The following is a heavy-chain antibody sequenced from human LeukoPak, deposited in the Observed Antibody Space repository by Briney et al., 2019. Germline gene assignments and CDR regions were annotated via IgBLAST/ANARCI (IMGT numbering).Heavy chain of an antibody. J-gene: IGHJ4*02. D-gene: IGHD2-21*02. V-gene: IGHV4-39*01. Sequence: SETQSLTCTLSVGSISSSSYYCGWIRQPPGKGLEWIGWIYYSEITYYNPSLKSRVTISVDTSKNQFSLKLSSVTAAATALYCCARSRLRAVVVVTEGWGQGTLVTVSS. CDR3: ARSRLRAVVVVTEG. CDR2: IYYSEIT. CDR1: VGSISSSSYY.